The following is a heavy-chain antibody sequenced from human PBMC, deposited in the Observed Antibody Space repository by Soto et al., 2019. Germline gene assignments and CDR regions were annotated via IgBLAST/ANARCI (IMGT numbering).Heavy chain of an antibody. Sequence: EVQLVESGGGLVQPGGSLRLSCATSGFILSDCAMNWVRQAPGKALEWVSYISSSSSVIDYADSVKGRFTVSRDNARNSLYLQMNSLRAEDTAVYYCARDLSWGSNWYYYMDVWGKGTTVTVSS. J-gene: IGHJ6*03. CDR3: ARDLSWGSNWYYYMDV. CDR2: ISSSSSVI. CDR1: GFILSDCA. V-gene: IGHV3-48*01. D-gene: IGHD7-27*01.